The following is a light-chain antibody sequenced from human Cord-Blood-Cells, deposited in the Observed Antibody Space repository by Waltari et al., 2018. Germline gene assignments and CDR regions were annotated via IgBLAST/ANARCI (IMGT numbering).Light chain of an antibody. CDR3: QQRSNWPHT. Sequence: EIVLTQSPATLSLSPGERPTLSCRASQSVSIYLAWYQQKPGQAPRLLIYDASNRASGIPARFSGSGSGTDFTLTISSLEPEDFAVYYCQQRSNWPHTFGQGTKLEIK. J-gene: IGKJ2*01. CDR2: DAS. CDR1: QSVSIY. V-gene: IGKV3-11*01.